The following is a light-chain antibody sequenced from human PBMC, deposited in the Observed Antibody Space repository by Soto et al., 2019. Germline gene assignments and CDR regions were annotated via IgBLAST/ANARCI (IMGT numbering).Light chain of an antibody. J-gene: IGKJ1*01. CDR3: QQYNSYWT. CDR1: QSISSW. V-gene: IGKV1-5*01. Sequence: DIPMTQSPSTLSASVGDRVTITCRASQSISSWLAWYQQKPGKAPKLLIYDASNLESGVPSRFSGSGSGTEFTLTISSLQPDDFATYYCQQYNSYWTFGQGTKVEIK. CDR2: DAS.